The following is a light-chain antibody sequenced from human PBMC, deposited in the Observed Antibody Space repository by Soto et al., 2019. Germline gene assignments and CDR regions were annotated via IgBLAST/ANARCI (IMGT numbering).Light chain of an antibody. Sequence: ELVLTQSPGTLSLSPGDRAPLSCRSSQSAYSSYLSWYQQKPGQAPTLLISGASSRATGIPDRFSGSGSGTDFTLTVSRLEPEDFAVYYCQQYGSSSWTFGHGTKVDIK. V-gene: IGKV3-20*01. J-gene: IGKJ1*01. CDR1: QSAYSSY. CDR2: GAS. CDR3: QQYGSSSWT.